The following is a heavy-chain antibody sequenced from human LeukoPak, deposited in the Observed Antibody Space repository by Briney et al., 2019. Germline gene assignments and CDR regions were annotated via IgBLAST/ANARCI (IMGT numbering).Heavy chain of an antibody. J-gene: IGHJ4*02. CDR1: GFTFSSHG. CDR2: MVGCAGGT. V-gene: IGHV3-23*01. CDR3: ARGSMYQLDY. Sequence: GGPLTLSCAVSGFTFSSHGKSWVRHAPGEGLEWVSGMVGCAGGTYYADSVKARLTISRDNSKNTLYPQKQSPRAEDTAVEYCARGSMYQLDYWGQETLVTVS. D-gene: IGHD2-2*01.